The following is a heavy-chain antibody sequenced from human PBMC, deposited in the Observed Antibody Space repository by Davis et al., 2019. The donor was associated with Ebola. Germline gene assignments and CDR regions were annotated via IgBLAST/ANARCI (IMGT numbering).Heavy chain of an antibody. CDR1: GFTFSSYA. CDR2: ISGSGGST. D-gene: IGHD3-3*01. Sequence: PGGSLRLSCAASGFTFSSYAMSWVRQAPEKGLEWVSAISGSGGSTYYADSVKGRFTISRDNSKNTLYLQMNSLRVEDTAVYYCASSITIFGIIMQGLDYWGPGTLVTVSS. V-gene: IGHV3-23*01. CDR3: ASSITIFGIIMQGLDY. J-gene: IGHJ4*02.